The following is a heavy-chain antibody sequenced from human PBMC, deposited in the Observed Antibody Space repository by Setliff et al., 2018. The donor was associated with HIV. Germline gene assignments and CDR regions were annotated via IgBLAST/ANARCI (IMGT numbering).Heavy chain of an antibody. J-gene: IGHJ4*02. D-gene: IGHD1-26*01. V-gene: IGHV1-18*01. CDR2: ISAYNGDT. CDR3: ATDNREGVGTPYYFDY. Sequence: GASVKVSCKASGYTFVSYGVSWVRQAPGQGLEWLGWISAYNGDTNYVEGLQGRVTMTTDTSTSTAYMELTSLRSDDTAMYYCATDNREGVGTPYYFDYWGQGTQVTVSS. CDR1: GYTFVSYG.